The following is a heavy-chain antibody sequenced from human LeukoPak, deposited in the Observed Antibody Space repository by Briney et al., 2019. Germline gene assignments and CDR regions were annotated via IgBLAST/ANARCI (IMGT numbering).Heavy chain of an antibody. CDR2: VSFDGRNK. J-gene: IGHJ4*02. V-gene: IGHV3-30*03. D-gene: IGHD1-26*01. Sequence: GGSLRLSCAASGFTFSSYSINWVRQAPGKGLEWVSFVSFDGRNKNYADSVRGRFTISRDDSKNTLYLQMSSLRNEDTAVYFCARIVGHTRSEFWGQGTLVTVSS. CDR3: ARIVGHTRSEF. CDR1: GFTFSSYS.